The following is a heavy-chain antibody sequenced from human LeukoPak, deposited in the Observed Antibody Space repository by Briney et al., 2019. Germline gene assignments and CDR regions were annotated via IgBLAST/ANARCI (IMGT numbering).Heavy chain of an antibody. Sequence: PSETLSLTCSVSGGPVSSYYWSWIRQSPAKGLEWIRYIHNSGRTNYNPSLKSRVTGFVDTSKNQVSLRLSSVTAADTAVYYCAGHGTISSESYFDYWGQGALVTVSS. D-gene: IGHD1-14*01. CDR3: AGHGTISSESYFDY. V-gene: IGHV4-59*08. CDR1: GGPVSSYY. CDR2: IHNSGRT. J-gene: IGHJ4*02.